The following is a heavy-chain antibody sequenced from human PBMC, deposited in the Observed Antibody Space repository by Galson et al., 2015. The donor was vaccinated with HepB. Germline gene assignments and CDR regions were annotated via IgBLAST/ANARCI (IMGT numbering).Heavy chain of an antibody. CDR3: ASVNSGNYRPPVD. D-gene: IGHD1-26*01. V-gene: IGHV4-34*01. CDR2: INYSGST. J-gene: IGHJ4*02. CDR1: GGSFRVYY. Sequence: ETLSLTCAVYGGSFRVYYWNWIRQPPGKGLEWIGEINYSGSTNYNPSLKSRVTISVDTSKNQFSLKLSSVTAADTAVYYCASVNSGNYRPPVDWGQGTLVTVSS.